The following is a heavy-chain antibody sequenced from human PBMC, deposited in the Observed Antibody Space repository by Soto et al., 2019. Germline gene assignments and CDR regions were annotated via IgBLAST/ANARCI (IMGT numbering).Heavy chain of an antibody. V-gene: IGHV3-23*01. CDR3: ARVASDYINSVDN. CDR2: IGGSGGNR. D-gene: IGHD4-4*01. CDR1: GFTFNAYA. J-gene: IGHJ4*02. Sequence: EVQLLESGGGLVQPGGSLRLSCAASGFTFNAYAMTWVRQAPGKGLEWVSAIGGSGGNRYYADSVRCRFTISRDNSKDTVDLQMNSLRVEDTAVYYCARVASDYINSVDNWGQGILVTVSS.